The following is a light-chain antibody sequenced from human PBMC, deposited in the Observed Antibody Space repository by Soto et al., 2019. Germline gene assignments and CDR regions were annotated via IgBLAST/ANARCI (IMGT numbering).Light chain of an antibody. CDR2: DVS. V-gene: IGLV2-14*01. J-gene: IGLJ1*01. CDR1: SSDVGGYSY. Sequence: QSVLTQPASVSGSPGQSIAISCTGTSSDVGGYSYVSWYQQQPGKAPKLVISDVSNRPSGVSDRFSGSKSGNTASLTISALQTEDEADYYCASYTTSSTYVFGTGTKLTVL. CDR3: ASYTTSSTYV.